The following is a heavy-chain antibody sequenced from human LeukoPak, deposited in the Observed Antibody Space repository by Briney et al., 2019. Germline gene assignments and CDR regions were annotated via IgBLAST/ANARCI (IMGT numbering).Heavy chain of an antibody. J-gene: IGHJ4*02. CDR1: AFTFSTYA. D-gene: IGHD6-19*01. Sequence: SGGSLRLSCAASAFTFSTYAMSWVRQAPGKGLEWVSSISGSCASTYYADSVKGRFTISRDNSKNTLYLQMNSLRAEDTAVYYCAKVDSSGWRLFDYWGQGTLVTVSS. CDR2: ISGSCAST. CDR3: AKVDSSGWRLFDY. V-gene: IGHV3-23*01.